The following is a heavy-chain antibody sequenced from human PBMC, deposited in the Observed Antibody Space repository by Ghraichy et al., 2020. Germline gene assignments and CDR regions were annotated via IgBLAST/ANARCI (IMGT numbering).Heavy chain of an antibody. CDR3: ARSVVTTPFDY. J-gene: IGHJ4*02. CDR2: IWYDGSNK. V-gene: IGHV3-33*01. Sequence: GGSLRLSCAASGFTFSSYGMHWVRQAPGKGLEWVAVIWYDGSNKYYADSVKGRFTISRDNSKNTLYLQMNSLRAEDTAVYYCARSVVTTPFDYWGQGTLVTVSS. D-gene: IGHD2-21*02. CDR1: GFTFSSYG.